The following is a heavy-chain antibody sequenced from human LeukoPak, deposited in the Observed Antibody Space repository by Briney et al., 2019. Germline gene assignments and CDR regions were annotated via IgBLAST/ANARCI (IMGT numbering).Heavy chain of an antibody. D-gene: IGHD2-8*01. CDR2: INTNTGNP. Sequence: ASVKVSCKASGYTFTSYAMNWVRQAPGQGLEWMGWINTNTGNPTYAQGFTGRFVFSLDTSVSTAYLQISSLKAEDTAVYYCARDRGFFCTNGVCYGYYFDYWGQGTLVTVSS. CDR1: GYTFTSYA. V-gene: IGHV7-4-1*02. J-gene: IGHJ4*02. CDR3: ARDRGFFCTNGVCYGYYFDY.